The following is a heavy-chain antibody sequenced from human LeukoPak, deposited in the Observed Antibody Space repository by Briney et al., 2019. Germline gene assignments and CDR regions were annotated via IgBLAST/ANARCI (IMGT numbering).Heavy chain of an antibody. Sequence: PSETLSLTCTVSGGSISVGTYYWSWIRQPPGKGLEWIGYIYYSGSTYYHPSLKSRVSISVDTSKNQFSLKLSSVTAADTAVYYCARDSGSSSWYYFDYWGQGTLVTVSS. CDR2: IYYSGST. CDR1: GGSISVGTYY. D-gene: IGHD6-13*01. CDR3: ARDSGSSSWYYFDY. J-gene: IGHJ4*02. V-gene: IGHV4-30-4*02.